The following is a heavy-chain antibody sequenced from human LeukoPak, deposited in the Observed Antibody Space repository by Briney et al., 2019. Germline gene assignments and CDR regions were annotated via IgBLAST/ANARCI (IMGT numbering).Heavy chain of an antibody. V-gene: IGHV3-33*06. J-gene: IGHJ4*02. Sequence: GGSLRLSCAASGFTFSSYGMHWVRQAPGKGLEWVAVIWYGGSNKYYADSVKGRFTISRDNSKNTLYLQMNSLRAEDTAVYYCAKEVVVVITTPTEAGFDYWGQGTLVTVSS. CDR1: GFTFSSYG. CDR3: AKEVVVVITTPTEAGFDY. CDR2: IWYGGSNK. D-gene: IGHD3-22*01.